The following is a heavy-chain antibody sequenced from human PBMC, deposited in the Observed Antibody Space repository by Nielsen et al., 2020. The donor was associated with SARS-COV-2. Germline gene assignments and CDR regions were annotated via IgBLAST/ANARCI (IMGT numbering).Heavy chain of an antibody. CDR3: ARGHPTVTTPLFDY. V-gene: IGHV4-30-2*01. Sequence: SETLSLTCAVSGGSISSGGYPWSWIRQPPGKGLEWIGYIYHSGSTYYNPSLKSRVTISVDRSKNQFSLKLSSVTAADTAVYYCARGHPTVTTPLFDYWGQGTLVTVSS. J-gene: IGHJ4*02. CDR1: GGSISSGGYP. CDR2: IYHSGST. D-gene: IGHD4-17*01.